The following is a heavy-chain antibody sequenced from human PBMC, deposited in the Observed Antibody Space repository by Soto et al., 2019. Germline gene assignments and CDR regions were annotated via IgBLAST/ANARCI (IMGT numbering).Heavy chain of an antibody. J-gene: IGHJ6*02. V-gene: IGHV3-30*18. CDR3: AKEVLDDFWSGGYGMDV. D-gene: IGHD3-3*01. CDR1: GFSFSTYA. Sequence: GGSLRLSCAASGFSFSTYAMHWVRQAPGKGLEWVAVISYDGTNKYYADSVKGRFSISRDNSKNRLYLQMNTLRGEETAMYFCAKEVLDDFWSGGYGMDVWGQGPTVTFYS. CDR2: ISYDGTNK.